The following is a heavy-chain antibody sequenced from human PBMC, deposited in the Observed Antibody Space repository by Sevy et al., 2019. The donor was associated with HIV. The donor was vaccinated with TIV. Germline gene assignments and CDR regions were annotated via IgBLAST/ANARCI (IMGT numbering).Heavy chain of an antibody. CDR3: ATSRSGYFDGSGYYIY. J-gene: IGHJ4*01. CDR1: GYSFTSHW. V-gene: IGHV5-51*01. Sequence: GESLKISCQGSGYSFTSHWIAWVRQMPGKGLEWMGIIYPDDSDTRYSPSFQGQVTFSADKSIFTADLQWSSLKASDTAIYYCATSRSGYFDGSGYYIYWGQGTQVTVSS. CDR2: IYPDDSDT. D-gene: IGHD3-22*01.